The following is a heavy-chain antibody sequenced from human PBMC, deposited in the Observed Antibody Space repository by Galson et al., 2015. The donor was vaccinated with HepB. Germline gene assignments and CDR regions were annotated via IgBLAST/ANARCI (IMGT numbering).Heavy chain of an antibody. V-gene: IGHV3-7*03. CDR1: GFTFSSYW. CDR3: ARIGQWLVRRPITPYYYMDV. J-gene: IGHJ6*03. Sequence: SLRLSCAASGFTFSSYWMSWVRQAPGKGLEWVANIKQDGSEKYYVDSVKGRFTISRDNAKNSLYLQMNSLRAEDTAVYYCARIGQWLVRRPITPYYYMDVWGKGTTVTVSS. D-gene: IGHD6-19*01. CDR2: IKQDGSEK.